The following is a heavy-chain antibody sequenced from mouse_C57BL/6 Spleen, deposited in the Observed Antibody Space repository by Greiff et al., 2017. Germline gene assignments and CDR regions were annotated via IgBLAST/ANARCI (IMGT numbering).Heavy chain of an antibody. D-gene: IGHD1-1*01. V-gene: IGHV5-6*01. J-gene: IGHJ1*03. CDR2: ISSGGSYT. CDR1: GFTFSSYG. Sequence: DVLLVESGGDLVKPGGSLKLSCAASGFTFSSYGMSWVRQTPDKRLEWVATISSGGSYTYYPDSVKGRFTISRDNAKNTLYLQMSSLKSEDTAMYYCARPITTVAHFDVWGTGTTVTVSS. CDR3: ARPITTVAHFDV.